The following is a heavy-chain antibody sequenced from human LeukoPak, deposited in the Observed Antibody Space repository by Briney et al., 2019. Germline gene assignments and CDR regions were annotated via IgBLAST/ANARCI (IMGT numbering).Heavy chain of an antibody. D-gene: IGHD3-22*01. CDR3: AKDRPTGSGYYYYFDY. Sequence: GGSLRLSCAASGFTFSSYAMSWVRQAPGKGLEWVSAISGSGGSTYYADSVKGRFTISRDNSKNTLYLQMNSLGAEDTAVYYCAKDRPTGSGYYYYFDYWGQGTLVTVSS. CDR2: ISGSGGST. CDR1: GFTFSSYA. V-gene: IGHV3-23*01. J-gene: IGHJ4*02.